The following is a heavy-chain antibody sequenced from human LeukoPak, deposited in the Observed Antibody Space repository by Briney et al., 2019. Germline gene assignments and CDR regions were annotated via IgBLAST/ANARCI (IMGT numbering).Heavy chain of an antibody. CDR1: VYTCTANY. J-gene: IGHJ4*02. CDR3: ARGFGSSWFDY. CDR2: INPNGGGT. Sequence: ASVKVSCKASVYTCTANYIHWVRQAPGQGLEWMGWINPNGGGTNYAQKFQGWVTMTRDTSISTLYMELSRLKSDDTAVYYCARGFGSSWFDYWGQGTLVTVSS. D-gene: IGHD6-13*01. V-gene: IGHV1-2*04.